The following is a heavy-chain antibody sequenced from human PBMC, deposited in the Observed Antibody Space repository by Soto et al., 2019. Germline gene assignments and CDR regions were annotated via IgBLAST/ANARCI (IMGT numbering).Heavy chain of an antibody. CDR2: INHSGST. D-gene: IGHD3-10*01. J-gene: IGHJ6*02. CDR1: GGSFSGYY. Sequence: SETLSLTCAVYGGSFSGYYWSWIRQPPGKGLEWIGDINHSGSTNYNPSLKSRVTISVDTSKNQFSLKLSSVTAADTAVYYCARGLLWFGELLGRHYYYGMDVWGQGTTVTVSS. CDR3: ARGLLWFGELLGRHYYYGMDV. V-gene: IGHV4-34*01.